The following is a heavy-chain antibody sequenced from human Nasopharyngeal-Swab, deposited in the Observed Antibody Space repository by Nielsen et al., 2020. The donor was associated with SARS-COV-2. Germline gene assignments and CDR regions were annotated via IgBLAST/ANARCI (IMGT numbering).Heavy chain of an antibody. V-gene: IGHV3-53*01. J-gene: IGHJ6*02. CDR2: IYSGGST. Sequence: WIRQPPGKGLEWVSVIYSGGSTYYADSVKGRFTISRDNAKNSLYLQMNSLRAEDTAVYYCAREPIAAAGSYYYYGMDVWGQGTTVTVSS. CDR3: AREPIAAAGSYYYYGMDV. D-gene: IGHD6-13*01.